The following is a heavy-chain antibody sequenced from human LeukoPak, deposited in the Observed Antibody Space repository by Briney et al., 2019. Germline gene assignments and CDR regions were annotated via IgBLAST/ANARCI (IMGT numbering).Heavy chain of an antibody. Sequence: GASVKVSCKASGGTFSSYAISWVRQAPGQGLEWMGRIIPILGIANYAQKFQGRVTITADKSTSTAYMELSSLRSEDTAVYYCAREVDRQWLIEGDAFDIWGQGTMVTVSS. D-gene: IGHD6-19*01. CDR1: GGTFSSYA. CDR2: IIPILGIA. J-gene: IGHJ3*02. V-gene: IGHV1-69*04. CDR3: AREVDRQWLIEGDAFDI.